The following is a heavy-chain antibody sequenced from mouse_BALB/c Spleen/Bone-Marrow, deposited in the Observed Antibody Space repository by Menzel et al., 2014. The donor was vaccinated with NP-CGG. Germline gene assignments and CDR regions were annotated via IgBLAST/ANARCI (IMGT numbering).Heavy chain of an antibody. CDR3: ARDPEYRNFYYAMDL. V-gene: IGHV2-6-7*01. D-gene: IGHD5-2*01. J-gene: IGHJ4*01. Sequence: VQLQQSGPGLVAPSQSLSISCTVSGFSLSGYAVNWVRQPPGKGLEWLGMIWGDGSTDYNSALKSRLNIRKDNSKSQDFLQMSSLQTDDTANYYCARDPEYRNFYYAMDLGGQGIAVTVS. CDR1: GFSLSGYA. CDR2: IWGDGST.